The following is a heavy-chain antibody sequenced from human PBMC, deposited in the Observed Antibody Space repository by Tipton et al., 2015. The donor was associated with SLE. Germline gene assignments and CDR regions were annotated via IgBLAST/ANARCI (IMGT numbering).Heavy chain of an antibody. CDR3: ARDLNWMVHFEEAFDI. J-gene: IGHJ3*02. D-gene: IGHD3-10*01. V-gene: IGHV4-61*02. CDR2: IYPTGSSGNT. CDR1: GGSISSGNYY. Sequence: TLSLTCTVSGGSISSGNYYWTWIRQPAGKGLEWIGRIYPTGSSGNTNYNPSLESRVTMSLDMSKNQLSLKLYSVTAADTAVYYCARDLNWMVHFEEAFDIWGQGTMVTVSS.